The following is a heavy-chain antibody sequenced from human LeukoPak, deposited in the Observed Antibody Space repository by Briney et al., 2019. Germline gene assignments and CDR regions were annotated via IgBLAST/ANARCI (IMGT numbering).Heavy chain of an antibody. CDR3: ARDLGIAGTTHAFDI. CDR2: IYGGGPT. V-gene: IGHV3-53*01. D-gene: IGHD1-14*01. J-gene: IGHJ3*02. Sequence: PGGSLRLSCAASGFTVSRNYMSWVRQAPGRGLECVSVIYGGGPTYYADSVKGRFTISRDTTKNTLYLQMNCLRGEDPAVYFCARDLGIAGTTHAFDIWGHGTMVTVSS. CDR1: GFTVSRNY.